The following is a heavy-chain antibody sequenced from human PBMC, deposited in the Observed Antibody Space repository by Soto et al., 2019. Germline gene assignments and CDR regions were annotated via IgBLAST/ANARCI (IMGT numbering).Heavy chain of an antibody. V-gene: IGHV4-61*01. CDR1: GGSVSSGSYY. CDR2: IYYSGRT. CDR3: ARQRTTVVTQAYFDH. D-gene: IGHD2-21*02. J-gene: IGHJ4*02. Sequence: SETLSLTCTVSGGSVSSGSYYWSWLRQPPGKGLEWIGYIYYSGRTYYNPSFKSRVTISIDTSKNQFSLKLSSVTATDTAVYYCARQRTTVVTQAYFDHWGQGALVTVSS.